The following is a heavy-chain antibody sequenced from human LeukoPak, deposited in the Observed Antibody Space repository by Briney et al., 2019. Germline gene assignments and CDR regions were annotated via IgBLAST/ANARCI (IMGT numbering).Heavy chain of an antibody. CDR1: GGSFSGYY. J-gene: IGHJ4*02. Sequence: SETLSLTCAVYGGSFSGYYWSWIRQPPGKGLEWIGEINHSGSTNYNPSLKSRVTISVDTSKNQFSLKLSSVTAADTAVYYCAGGAYSSIFFDYWGQGTLVTVSS. CDR3: AGGAYSSIFFDY. V-gene: IGHV4-34*01. D-gene: IGHD6-13*01. CDR2: INHSGST.